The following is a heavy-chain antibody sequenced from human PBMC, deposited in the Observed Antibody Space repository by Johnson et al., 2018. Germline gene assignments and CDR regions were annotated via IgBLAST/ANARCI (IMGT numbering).Heavy chain of an antibody. CDR1: GGPTSSYY. V-gene: IGHV4-59*01. Sequence: QVQLQESGPGLVKPSETLSLTCTVSGGPTSSYYWSWIRQPPGKRLEWIGYMYNSVSTNYNPSLKSRVTISVDTSKNQISLKLSSVTAADPAVYYCGGGGGGNYYYHYAMDVGGQGTTVTVSS. J-gene: IGHJ6*02. D-gene: IGHD3-16*01. CDR2: MYNSVST. CDR3: GGGGGGNYYYHYAMDV.